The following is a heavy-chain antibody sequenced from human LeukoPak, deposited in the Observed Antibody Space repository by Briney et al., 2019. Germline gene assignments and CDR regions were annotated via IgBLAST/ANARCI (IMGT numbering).Heavy chain of an antibody. CDR1: GGSISSSSYY. J-gene: IGHJ4*02. Sequence: SQTLSLTCTVSGGSISSSSYYWGWIRQPPGKGLEWIGSIYYSGSTYYNPSLKSRVTISVDTSKNQFSLKLSSVTAADTAVYYCASNGPKNYDFWSGYYTYYFDYWGQGTLVTVSS. CDR3: ASNGPKNYDFWSGYYTYYFDY. D-gene: IGHD3-3*01. CDR2: IYYSGST. V-gene: IGHV4-39*07.